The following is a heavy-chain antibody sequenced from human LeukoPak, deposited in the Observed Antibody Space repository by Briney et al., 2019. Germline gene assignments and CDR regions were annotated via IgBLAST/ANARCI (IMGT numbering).Heavy chain of an antibody. J-gene: IGHJ4*02. CDR1: GGSISSSSYY. D-gene: IGHD3-3*01. CDR3: AMTPYDFWSGYWRTQFDY. V-gene: IGHV4-39*01. CDR2: IYYSGST. Sequence: PSGTLSLTCTVAGGSISSSSYYWGWIRQPPGKGLEWIGSIYYSGSTYYNPSLKSRVTISVHTSKKQFSLKLSSVTAADTAVYYCAMTPYDFWSGYWRTQFDYWGQGTLVTVSS.